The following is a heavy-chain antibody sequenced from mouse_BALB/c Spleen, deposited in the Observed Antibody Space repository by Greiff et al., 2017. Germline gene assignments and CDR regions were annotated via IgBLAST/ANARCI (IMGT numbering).Heavy chain of an antibody. Sequence: EVMLVESGGGLVQPGGSRKLSCAASGFTFSSFGMHWVRQAPEKGLEWVAYISSGSSTIYYADTVKGRFTISRDNPKNTLFLQMTSLRSEDTAMYYCARSYYGSSSYYFDDWGQGTTLTVSS. D-gene: IGHD1-1*01. CDR3: ARSYYGSSSYYFDD. V-gene: IGHV5-17*02. CDR2: ISSGSSTI. CDR1: GFTFSSFG. J-gene: IGHJ2*01.